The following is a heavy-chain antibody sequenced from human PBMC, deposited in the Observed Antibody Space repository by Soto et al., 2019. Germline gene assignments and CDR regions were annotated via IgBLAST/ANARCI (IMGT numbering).Heavy chain of an antibody. Sequence: GGSLRLSCAASGFTFSSYGMHGVRQAPGKGLEWVAVISYDGSNKYYADSVKGRFTISRDNSKNTLYLQMNSLRAEDTAVYYCAKDPLGPSASSYGPFDYWGQRTLVTVSS. V-gene: IGHV3-30*18. CDR2: ISYDGSNK. CDR3: AKDPLGPSASSYGPFDY. D-gene: IGHD4-17*01. CDR1: GFTFSSYG. J-gene: IGHJ4*02.